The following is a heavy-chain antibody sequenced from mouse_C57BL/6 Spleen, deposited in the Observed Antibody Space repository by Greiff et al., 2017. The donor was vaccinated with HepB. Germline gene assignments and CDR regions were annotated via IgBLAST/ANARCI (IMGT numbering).Heavy chain of an antibody. CDR1: GYTFTGYW. V-gene: IGHV1-9*01. J-gene: IGHJ2*01. Sequence: VQLVESGAELMKPGASVKLSCKATGYTFTGYWIEWVKQRPGHGLEWIGEILPGSGSTKYNEKFKGKATFTADTSSNTSYMQLRSMTTEDSAIYYCAIRYGGRDFDYWGQGTTLTVSS. D-gene: IGHD1-1*01. CDR3: AIRYGGRDFDY. CDR2: ILPGSGST.